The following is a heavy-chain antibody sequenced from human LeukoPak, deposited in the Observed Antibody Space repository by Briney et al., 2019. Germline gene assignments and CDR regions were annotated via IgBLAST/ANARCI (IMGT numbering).Heavy chain of an antibody. CDR1: GYTFTSYG. Sequence: ASVKVSSKASGYTFTSYGISWVRQAPGQGLEWMGWISAYNGNTNYAQKLQGRVTMTTDTSTSTAYMELRSLRSDDTAVYYCARDRRDYDILTGYYRFVAFDYWGQGTLVTVSS. J-gene: IGHJ4*02. V-gene: IGHV1-18*04. CDR3: ARDRRDYDILTGYYRFVAFDY. D-gene: IGHD3-9*01. CDR2: ISAYNGNT.